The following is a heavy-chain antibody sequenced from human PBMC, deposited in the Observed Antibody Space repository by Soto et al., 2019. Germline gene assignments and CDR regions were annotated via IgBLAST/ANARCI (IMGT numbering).Heavy chain of an antibody. V-gene: IGHV3-48*03. CDR3: ARDTGWGDSNYPIYYYYGMDV. J-gene: IGHJ6*02. CDR2: ISSSGSTI. CDR1: GFTFSSYE. Sequence: EVQLVESGGGLVQPGGSLRLSCAASGFTFSSYEMNWVRQAPGKGLEWVSYISSSGSTIYYADSVKGRFTISRDNSKNSLYLQMNSLRAEDTAVYYCARDTGWGDSNYPIYYYYGMDVWGQGTTVTVSS. D-gene: IGHD4-4*01.